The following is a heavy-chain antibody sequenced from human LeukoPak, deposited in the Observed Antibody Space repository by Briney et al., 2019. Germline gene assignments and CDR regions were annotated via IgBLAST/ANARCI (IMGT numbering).Heavy chain of an antibody. CDR2: IYYSGST. CDR3: ARDKGLRYYGSGSAFDI. J-gene: IGHJ3*02. V-gene: IGHV4-59*01. D-gene: IGHD3-10*01. Sequence: SETLSLTCTVSGGSISSYYWSWIRQPPGKGLEWIGYIYYSGSTNYNPSLKSRVTISVDTSKNQFSLKLSSVTAADTAVYYCARDKGLRYYGSGSAFDIWGQGTMVTVSS. CDR1: GGSISSYY.